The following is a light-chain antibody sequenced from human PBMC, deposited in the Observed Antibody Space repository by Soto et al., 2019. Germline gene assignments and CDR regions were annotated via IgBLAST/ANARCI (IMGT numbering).Light chain of an antibody. Sequence: NHSPATLSASVGDRVTITCRANQSISSSYLAWYQQKPGQAPRLLIYGASSRATGIPDRISGSGSGTDFTLSISRLEPEDFAVYYCQQYGRSPPFGQGTRLEI. CDR1: QSISSSY. CDR2: GAS. CDR3: QQYGRSPP. V-gene: IGKV3-20*01. J-gene: IGKJ5*01.